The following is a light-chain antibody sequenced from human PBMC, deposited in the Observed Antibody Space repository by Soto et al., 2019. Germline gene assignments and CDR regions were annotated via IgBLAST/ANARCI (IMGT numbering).Light chain of an antibody. CDR2: DAS. CDR3: QQYDHPPYT. Sequence: DIQMTQSPSSLSASVGDRVTITCQASQNINNYLHWYQQKPGRAPKLLIYDASNLERGVPSRFSGSGSGTDFSLTVDSLQPEDTATYYCQQYDHPPYTFGQGTKLEIK. J-gene: IGKJ2*01. V-gene: IGKV1-33*01. CDR1: QNINNY.